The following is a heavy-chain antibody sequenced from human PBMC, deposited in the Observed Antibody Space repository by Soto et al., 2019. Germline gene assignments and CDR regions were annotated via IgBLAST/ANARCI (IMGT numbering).Heavy chain of an antibody. CDR3: ARRYGVGFDY. CDR1: GGSISSYY. J-gene: IGHJ4*02. V-gene: IGHV4-59*08. CDR2: IYYSGST. Sequence: QVQLQESGPGLVKPSETLSLTCTVSGGSISSYYWSWIRQPPGKGLEWIGYIYYSGSTNYNPSLKSRVTISVDTAKNQFSLKLSSVTAADPAVYYCARRYGVGFDYWGQGTLVTVSS. D-gene: IGHD4-17*01.